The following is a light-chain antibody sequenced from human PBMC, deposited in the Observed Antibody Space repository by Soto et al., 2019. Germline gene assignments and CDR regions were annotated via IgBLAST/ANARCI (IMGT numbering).Light chain of an antibody. CDR3: QQRSNWPPSIT. V-gene: IGKV3-11*01. CDR2: GAS. J-gene: IGKJ5*01. CDR1: QSVSSD. Sequence: EILMTQSPATLSVSPGERSTLXXRASQSVSSDLAWYHQKPGQAPRLLXXGASTRATGIPARFSGSGSGTDFTLTISSLEPEDFAVYYCQQRSNWPPSITFGQGTRLEIK.